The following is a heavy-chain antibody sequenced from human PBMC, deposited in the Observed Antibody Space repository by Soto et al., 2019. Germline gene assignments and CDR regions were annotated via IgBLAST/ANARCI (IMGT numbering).Heavy chain of an antibody. D-gene: IGHD5-18*01. Sequence: PSETLSLTCAVYGGSFSGYYWSWIRQPPGKGLEWIGEINHSGSTNYNPSLKSRVTISVDQSRNQVSLNLNSVTAADTAMYYCARHGHGYCLAHWGQGTLVTVSS. CDR2: INHSGST. CDR1: GGSFSGYY. CDR3: ARHGHGYCLAH. V-gene: IGHV4-34*01. J-gene: IGHJ4*02.